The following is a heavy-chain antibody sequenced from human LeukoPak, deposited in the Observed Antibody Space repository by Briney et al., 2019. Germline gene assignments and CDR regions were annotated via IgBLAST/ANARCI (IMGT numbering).Heavy chain of an antibody. J-gene: IGHJ4*02. CDR1: GYTLTEIS. V-gene: IGHV1-24*01. Sequence: ASVTVTCKVSGYTLTEISMHWVRQAPGQGLEWMGGFNPEDVETIYARSFQGRLTVTEDPSTDTAYMELSSLRAEDTAMYYCATEIVGYGDVHYFDSWGQGTGLRVFS. D-gene: IGHD4-17*01. CDR3: ATEIVGYGDVHYFDS. CDR2: FNPEDVET.